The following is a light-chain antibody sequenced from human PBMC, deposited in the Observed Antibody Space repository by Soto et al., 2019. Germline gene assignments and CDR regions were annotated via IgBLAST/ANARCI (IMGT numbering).Light chain of an antibody. CDR3: NSFRVNHLYV. V-gene: IGLV2-14*01. CDR2: EVT. CDR1: SSDIGGYNA. J-gene: IGLJ1*01. Sequence: QSVLTQPASVSGSPGQTITISCTGTSSDIGGYNAVSWYQHHPGKAPKLIIYEVTHRPAGISDRFSASKSGNTASLIISGLQAEDEADYYCNSFRVNHLYVFGTGTKVTVL.